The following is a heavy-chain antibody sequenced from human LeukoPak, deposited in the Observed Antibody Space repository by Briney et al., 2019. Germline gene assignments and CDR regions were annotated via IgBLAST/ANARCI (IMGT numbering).Heavy chain of an antibody. CDR2: ISYDGSNK. CDR3: AREAEKAFDY. D-gene: IGHD1-14*01. CDR1: GFTFSSYA. J-gene: IGHJ4*02. V-gene: IGHV3-30-3*01. Sequence: SGRSLRLSCAASGFTFSSYAMHWVRQAPGKGLEWVAVISYDGSNKYYADSVKGRFTISRDNSKNTLYLQMNSLRAEDTAVYYCAREAEKAFDYWGQGTLVTVSS.